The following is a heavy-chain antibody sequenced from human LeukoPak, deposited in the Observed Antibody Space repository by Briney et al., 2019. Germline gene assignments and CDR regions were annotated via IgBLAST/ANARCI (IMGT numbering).Heavy chain of an antibody. CDR1: GLSFINYG. CDR3: AKSRLSGINDAFDI. CDR2: ISGSAVIT. V-gene: IGHV3-23*01. J-gene: IGHJ3*02. D-gene: IGHD3-3*01. Sequence: GGSLRLSRAASGLSFINYGMTWVRQAPGKGLEWVSAISGSAVITFYADSVKGRFTISRDNSKNTLYLQMKSLRAEDTAVYYCAKSRLSGINDAFDIWGQGRMVTVSS.